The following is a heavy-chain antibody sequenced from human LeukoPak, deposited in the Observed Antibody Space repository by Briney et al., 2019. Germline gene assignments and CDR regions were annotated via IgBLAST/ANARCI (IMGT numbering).Heavy chain of an antibody. CDR2: INHSGST. J-gene: IGHJ4*02. CDR3: ARGIAAGYSYGHFDY. CDR1: GGSFSGYY. D-gene: IGHD5-18*01. Sequence: PSETLSLTCAVYGGSFSGYYWSWIRQPPGKGLEWIGEINHSGSTNYNPSLKSRVTISVDTSKNQFSLKLSSVTAADTAVYYCARGIAAGYSYGHFDYWGQGTLVTVSS. V-gene: IGHV4-34*01.